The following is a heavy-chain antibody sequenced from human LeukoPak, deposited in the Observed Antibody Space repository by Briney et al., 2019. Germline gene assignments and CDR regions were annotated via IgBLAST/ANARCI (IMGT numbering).Heavy chain of an antibody. V-gene: IGHV3-23*01. Sequence: QAGGSLRLSCEASGFTLSSNWMSWVRQAPGKGLEWVSSISGTGVTAYYADSVKGRFAISRDNSKNTLYLQMSSLRAEDTALYYCAKDQRFGDLDDYRGQGTLVTVSS. CDR1: GFTLSSNW. CDR2: ISGTGVTA. J-gene: IGHJ4*02. CDR3: AKDQRFGDLDDY. D-gene: IGHD3-10*01.